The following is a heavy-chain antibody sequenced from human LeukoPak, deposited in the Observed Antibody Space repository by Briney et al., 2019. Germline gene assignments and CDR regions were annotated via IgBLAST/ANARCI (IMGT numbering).Heavy chain of an antibody. CDR1: GFTFSLYW. CDR2: INPDGSQK. D-gene: IGHD3-16*01. CDR3: VRQMIRFWFDP. V-gene: IGHV3-7*01. J-gene: IGHJ5*02. Sequence: PGGSLRLSCAASGFTFSLYWMTWVRQSPGKGLEWVADINPDGSQKYSVDSVKGRFTISRDNAKNPLFLQMNSLRAEDTAVYYCVRQMIRFWFDPWGQGTQVTVSS.